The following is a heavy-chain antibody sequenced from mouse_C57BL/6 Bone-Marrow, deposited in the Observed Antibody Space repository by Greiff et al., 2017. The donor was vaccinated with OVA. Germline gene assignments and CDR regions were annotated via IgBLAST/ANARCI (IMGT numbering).Heavy chain of an antibody. CDR2: IDPSDSYT. CDR1: GYTFTSYW. CDR3: ALPSWFAY. Sequence: VQLQQPGAELVMPGASVKLSCKASGYTFTSYWMHWVKQRPGQGLEWIGEIDPSDSYTNYNQKFKGKSTLTVDKSSSTAYMQLSRLTSEDSAVYYCALPSWFAYWGQGTLVTVSA. J-gene: IGHJ3*01. V-gene: IGHV1-69*01.